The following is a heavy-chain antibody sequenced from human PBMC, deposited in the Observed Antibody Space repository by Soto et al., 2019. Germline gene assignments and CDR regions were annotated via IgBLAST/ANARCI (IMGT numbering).Heavy chain of an antibody. D-gene: IGHD6-13*01. CDR2: INHSGST. Sequence: SETLSLTCAVYGGSFSGYYWSWIRQPPGKGLEWIGEINHSGSTNYNPSLKSRVTISVDTSKNQFSLKLSSVTAADTAVYYCARVRAAAAGFDYWGQGTLVTVSS. J-gene: IGHJ4*02. CDR3: ARVRAAAAGFDY. CDR1: GGSFSGYY. V-gene: IGHV4-34*01.